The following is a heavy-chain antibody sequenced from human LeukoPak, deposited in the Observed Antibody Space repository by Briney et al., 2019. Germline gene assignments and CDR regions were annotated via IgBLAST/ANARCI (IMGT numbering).Heavy chain of an antibody. J-gene: IGHJ3*02. V-gene: IGHV4-59*01. CDR3: ARDARGAFDI. CDR2: IYYSGST. CDR1: GGSISSYY. Sequence: PSETLSLTCTVSGGSISSYYWSWIRQPPGKGLEWIGYIYYSGSTNYNPSLKSRVTISVGTSKNQFSLKLSSVTAADTAVYYCARDARGAFDIWGQGTMVTVSS.